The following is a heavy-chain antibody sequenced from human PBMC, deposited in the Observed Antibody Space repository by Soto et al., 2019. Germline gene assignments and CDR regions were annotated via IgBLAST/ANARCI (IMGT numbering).Heavy chain of an antibody. CDR3: ARGGEYSSSPFPHNWFDP. CDR1: GGTFSSYA. D-gene: IGHD6-13*01. V-gene: IGHV1-69*13. J-gene: IGHJ5*02. CDR2: IIPIFSTA. Sequence: GASVKVSCKASGGTFSSYAISWVRQAPGQGLEWMGGIIPIFSTANYAQKFQGRVTITADESTSTAYMELSSLRSEDTAVYYCARGGEYSSSPFPHNWFDPWGQGTLVTVSS.